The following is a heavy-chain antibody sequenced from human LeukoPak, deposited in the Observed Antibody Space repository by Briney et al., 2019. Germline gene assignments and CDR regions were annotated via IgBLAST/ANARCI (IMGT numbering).Heavy chain of an antibody. V-gene: IGHV3-11*01. CDR1: GFTFSDYY. CDR2: ISSSGSTI. CDR3: ASELAAAGTGEGYGMDV. Sequence: GGSLRLSCAASGFTFSDYYMSWIRQAPGKGLEWVSYISSSGSTIYYADSVKGRFTISRDNAKNSLYLQMTSLRAEDTAVYYCASELAAAGTGEGYGMDVWGQGTTVTVSS. J-gene: IGHJ6*02. D-gene: IGHD6-13*01.